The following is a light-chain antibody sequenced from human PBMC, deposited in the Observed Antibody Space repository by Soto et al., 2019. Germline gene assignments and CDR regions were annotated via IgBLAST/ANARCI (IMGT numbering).Light chain of an antibody. CDR1: QGISSY. Sequence: EIQLTQSPSFLSASVGDKITITCRASQGISSYLAWYQQRPGKAPELLIYGASTLRTGVASRFRGSGSGTEFTLTISSLQPEDFATYFCQQLNSFPPFFTFGPGTKVDIK. CDR3: QQLNSFPPFFT. CDR2: GAS. J-gene: IGKJ3*01. V-gene: IGKV1-9*01.